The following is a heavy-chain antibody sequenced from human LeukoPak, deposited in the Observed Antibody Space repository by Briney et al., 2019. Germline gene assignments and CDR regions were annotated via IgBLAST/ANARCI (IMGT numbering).Heavy chain of an antibody. CDR3: AQGYTSGMDV. V-gene: IGHV4-30-2*01. J-gene: IGHJ6*04. Sequence: SETLSLTCAVSGGSISSGGYSWSWIRQPPGKGLEWIGYIYHSGRTYSNPSLKSRVAISVDRSKNQFSLKLSSVTAADTAVYYCAQGYTSGMDVWGKGTTVTVSS. CDR2: IYHSGRT. CDR1: GGSISSGGYS. D-gene: IGHD3-16*02.